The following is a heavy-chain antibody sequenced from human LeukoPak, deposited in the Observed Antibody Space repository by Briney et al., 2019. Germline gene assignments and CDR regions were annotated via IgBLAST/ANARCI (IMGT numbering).Heavy chain of an antibody. V-gene: IGHV3-30*02. CDR1: GFTFNSYG. CDR2: IRYDGSNK. D-gene: IGHD6-13*01. CDR3: AKDEWVAAAGTALTWYYYGMDV. Sequence: GGSLRLSCAASGFTFNSYGMHWVRQAPGKGLEWVAFIRYDGSNKYYADSVKGRFTISRDNSKNTLYLQMNSLRAEDTAVYYCAKDEWVAAAGTALTWYYYGMDVWGQGTTVTVSS. J-gene: IGHJ6*02.